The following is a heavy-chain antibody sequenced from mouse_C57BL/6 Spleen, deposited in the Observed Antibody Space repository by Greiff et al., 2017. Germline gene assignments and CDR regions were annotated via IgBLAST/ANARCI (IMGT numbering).Heavy chain of an antibody. CDR1: GFTFSDYG. CDR2: ISSGSSTI. CDR3: ARQGSNYLDY. V-gene: IGHV5-17*01. J-gene: IGHJ2*01. Sequence: EVKVVESGGGLVKPGGSLKLSCAASGFTFSDYGMHWVRQAPEKGLEWVAYISSGSSTIYYADKVKGRFTISRDNAKNTLFLQMTSLRSEDPAMYYCARQGSNYLDYWGQGTTLTVSS. D-gene: IGHD1-1*01.